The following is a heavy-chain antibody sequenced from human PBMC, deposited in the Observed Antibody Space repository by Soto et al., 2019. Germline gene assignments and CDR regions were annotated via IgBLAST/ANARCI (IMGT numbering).Heavy chain of an antibody. CDR1: GYIFAAYY. J-gene: IGHJ4*02. CDR3: AREWSGSAH. V-gene: IGHV1-46*01. D-gene: IGHD1-26*01. Sequence: QVQLVQSGAEVKNPGASVKVSCKASGYIFAAYYIHWVRQAPGQGLEWMGMINASGFGAAYGQKFQGRVAVTTDTSASTVYMELSSLRPEDTAVYYCAREWSGSAHWGQGTRVTVSS. CDR2: INASGFGA.